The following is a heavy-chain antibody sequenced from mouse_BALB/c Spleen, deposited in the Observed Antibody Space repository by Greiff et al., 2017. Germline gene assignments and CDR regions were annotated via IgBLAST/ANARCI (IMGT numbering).Heavy chain of an antibody. V-gene: IGHV3-2*02. CDR2: ISYSGST. J-gene: IGHJ3*01. CDR3: ARCDGPCFFAY. D-gene: IGHD2-3*01. CDR1: GYSITSDYA. Sequence: EVKLMESGPGLVKPSQSLSLTCTVTGYSITSDYAWNWIRQFPGNKLEWMGYISYSGSTSYNPSLKSRISITRDTSKNQFFLQLNSVTTEDTATYYCARCDGPCFFAYWGQGTLVTVSA.